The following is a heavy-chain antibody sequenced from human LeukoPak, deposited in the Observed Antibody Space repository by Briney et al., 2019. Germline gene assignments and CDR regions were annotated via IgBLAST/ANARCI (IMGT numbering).Heavy chain of an antibody. CDR3: AQGTSILATINN. Sequence: PGGSLRLSCAASGFTFSTYGMHWVRQAPDEGLEWAAFIRYDGNNEYYADSVRGRFTISRDNSKNTLYLQMSSLRSEDTAVYYCAQGTSILATINNWGQGTLVTVSS. CDR2: IRYDGNNE. CDR1: GFTFSTYG. D-gene: IGHD5-12*01. J-gene: IGHJ1*01. V-gene: IGHV3-30*02.